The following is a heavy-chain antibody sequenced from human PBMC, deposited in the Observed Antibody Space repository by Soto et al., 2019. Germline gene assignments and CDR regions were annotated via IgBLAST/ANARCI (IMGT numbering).Heavy chain of an antibody. CDR3: AEVGEVGGVLGDH. V-gene: IGHV3-30*18. J-gene: IGHJ4*02. CDR1: GFAFNKFG. CDR2: ISYDGSYQ. Sequence: QVQLVESGGGVVQPGTSLRLSCEASGFAFNKFGMHWVRQAPGKGLEWVAFISYDGSYQYYADSVQGRLTITRDNSMNTLNMQLNSLRREDTAVYYCAEVGEVGGVLGDHWGQGTLVTVSS. D-gene: IGHD1-26*01.